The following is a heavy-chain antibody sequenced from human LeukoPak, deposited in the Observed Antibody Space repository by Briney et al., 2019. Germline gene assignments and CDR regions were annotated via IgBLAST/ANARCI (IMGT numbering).Heavy chain of an antibody. V-gene: IGHV3-23*01. Sequence: GGSLRLSCAASGFTFGSYAMNWVRQAPGKGLEWVSGISGGGGSTFYADSVKGRFTISRDNSKNTLYLQMNSLRAEDTAVYYCAKGAAAGLVDWFDPWGQGTLVTVSS. CDR2: ISGGGGST. CDR3: AKGAAAGLVDWFDP. CDR1: GFTFGSYA. D-gene: IGHD6-13*01. J-gene: IGHJ5*02.